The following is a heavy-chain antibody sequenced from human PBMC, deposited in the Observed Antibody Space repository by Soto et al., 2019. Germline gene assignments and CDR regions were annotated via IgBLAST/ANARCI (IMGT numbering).Heavy chain of an antibody. J-gene: IGHJ4*02. D-gene: IGHD3-10*01. V-gene: IGHV4-59*01. Sequence: PSETLSLTCTVSGGSISSYYWSWIRQPPGKGLEWIGYIYYSGSTNYNPSLKSRVTISVDTSKNQFSLKLSSVTAADTAVYYCARGRVYDYGSGTDPTYYFDYWGQGTLVTVSS. CDR2: IYYSGST. CDR3: ARGRVYDYGSGTDPTYYFDY. CDR1: GGSISSYY.